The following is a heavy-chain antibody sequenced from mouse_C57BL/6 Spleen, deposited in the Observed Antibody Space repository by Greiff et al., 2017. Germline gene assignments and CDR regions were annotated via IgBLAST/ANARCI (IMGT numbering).Heavy chain of an antibody. D-gene: IGHD2-5*01. V-gene: IGHV1-69*01. CDR2: IDPSDSYT. J-gene: IGHJ2*01. CDR1: GYTFTSYW. Sequence: VKLQQPGAELVMPGASVKLSCKASGYTFTSYWMHWVKQRPGQGLEWIGEIDPSDSYTNYNQKFKGKSTLTVDKSSSTAYMQLSSLTSEDSAVYYCARVYYSTLYYFDYWGQGTTLTVSS. CDR3: ARVYYSTLYYFDY.